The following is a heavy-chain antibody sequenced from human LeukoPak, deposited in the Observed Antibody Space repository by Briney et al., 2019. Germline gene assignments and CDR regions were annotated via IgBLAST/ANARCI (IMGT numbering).Heavy chain of an antibody. V-gene: IGHV3-43*02. CDR1: GFTFDDYA. Sequence: GGSLRHSCAASGFTFDDYAMHWVRQAPGKGLEWVSLISGDGGSTYYADSVKGRFTVSRDNSKNSLYLQMNSLRTEDTALYYCAKDPTYDFWSGYLRGKNWFDPWGQGTLVTVSS. CDR3: AKDPTYDFWSGYLRGKNWFDP. CDR2: ISGDGGST. J-gene: IGHJ5*02. D-gene: IGHD3-3*01.